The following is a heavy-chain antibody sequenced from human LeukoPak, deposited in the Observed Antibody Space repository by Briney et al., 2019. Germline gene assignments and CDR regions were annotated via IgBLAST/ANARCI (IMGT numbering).Heavy chain of an antibody. CDR1: GGSFSGYY. CDR2: INHSGST. CDR3: ARFTRITMVRGVIITGIYYFDY. J-gene: IGHJ4*02. V-gene: IGHV4-34*01. Sequence: PSETLSLTCAVYGGSFSGYYWSWIRQPPGKGLEWIGEINHSGSTNYNPSLKSRVTISVDTSKNQFSLKLSSVTAADTAVYYCARFTRITMVRGVIITGIYYFDYWGQGTLVTVSS. D-gene: IGHD3-10*01.